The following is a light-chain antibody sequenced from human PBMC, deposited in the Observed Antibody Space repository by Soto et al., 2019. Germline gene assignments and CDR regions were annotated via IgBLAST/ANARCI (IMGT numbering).Light chain of an antibody. V-gene: IGLV2-14*01. J-gene: IGLJ2*01. CDR2: DVN. CDR1: SSDVGGYNY. Sequence: QSVLTQPASVSGSPGQSIAVSCTGTSSDVGGYNYVSWYQQHPGKAPKLMIYDVNNRPSGVSDRFSGSKSGNTASLTISGLQAEDEADYYCSSYTSSTHVLIFGGGTKLTVL. CDR3: SSYTSSTHVLI.